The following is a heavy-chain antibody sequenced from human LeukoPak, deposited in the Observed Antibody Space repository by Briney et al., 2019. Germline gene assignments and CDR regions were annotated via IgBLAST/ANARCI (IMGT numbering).Heavy chain of an antibody. D-gene: IGHD3-22*01. CDR1: VGSFSGYY. Sequence: SETLSLTCAVYVGSFSGYYWSWIRQPPGKGLEWIGEINHSGRTNYNPSLKSRVTTSVDPSKNQVSLKVTSVTAADTAVYYCARVKYHDSGGSYWWFDPWGQGTLVTVSS. J-gene: IGHJ5*02. V-gene: IGHV4-34*01. CDR3: ARVKYHDSGGSYWWFDP. CDR2: INHSGRT.